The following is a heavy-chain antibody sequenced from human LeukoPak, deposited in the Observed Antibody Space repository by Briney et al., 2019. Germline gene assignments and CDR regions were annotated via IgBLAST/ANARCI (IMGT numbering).Heavy chain of an antibody. J-gene: IGHJ5*02. Sequence: GESLKISCKGSGYSFTSYWIGWVRQMPGKGLEWMGIIYPGGSDTRYSPSFQGQVTISADKSISTAYLQWSSLKASDTAMYYCARQQYDYVWGSYRFNWFDPWGQGTLVTVSS. CDR1: GYSFTSYW. CDR2: IYPGGSDT. CDR3: ARQQYDYVWGSYRFNWFDP. D-gene: IGHD3-16*02. V-gene: IGHV5-51*01.